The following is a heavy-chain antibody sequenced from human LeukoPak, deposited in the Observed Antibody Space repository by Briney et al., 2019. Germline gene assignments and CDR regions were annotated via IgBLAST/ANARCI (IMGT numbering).Heavy chain of an antibody. D-gene: IGHD2-8*01. V-gene: IGHV3-7*03. CDR3: ARTGCTNGVCYFTPVFDY. Sequence: PGGSLRLSCAASGFTFSSYWMSWVRQAPGKGLEWVANIKQDGSEKYYVDSVKGRFTISRDNAKNSLYLQMNSLRAEDTAVYYCARTGCTNGVCYFTPVFDYWGQGTLVTVSS. J-gene: IGHJ4*02. CDR2: IKQDGSEK. CDR1: GFTFSSYW.